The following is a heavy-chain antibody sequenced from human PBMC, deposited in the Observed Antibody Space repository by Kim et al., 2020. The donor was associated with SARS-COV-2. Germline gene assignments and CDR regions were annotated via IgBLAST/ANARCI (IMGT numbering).Heavy chain of an antibody. CDR3: ATDNPNTAAAGMTGFGY. D-gene: IGHD6-13*01. CDR2: IIAVFGSA. Sequence: SVKVSCKASGGTFSSYAINWVRQAPGQGLEWMGGIIAVFGSAIYAQKFQGRVTISADLSTSTAFMELRSLTSEDTAVYYCATDNPNTAAAGMTGFGYWGLGTLVTVSS. J-gene: IGHJ4*02. V-gene: IGHV1-69*13. CDR1: GGTFSSYA.